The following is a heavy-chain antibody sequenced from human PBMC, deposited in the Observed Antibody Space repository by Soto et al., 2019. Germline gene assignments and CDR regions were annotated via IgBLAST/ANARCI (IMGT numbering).Heavy chain of an antibody. J-gene: IGHJ4*02. CDR2: LIPLSAMT. CDR3: ARGPDSSGFYLLEY. V-gene: IGHV1-69*13. CDR1: RGSFRNYA. D-gene: IGHD3-22*01. Sequence: PVKVSCKPSRGSFRNYAFSWVRHATGQGLEWMGGLIPLSAMTKYAQNFQGRVTVTADESTSTAYMELSSLRSEDTALYYCARGPDSSGFYLLEYWGRGTIVTVSS.